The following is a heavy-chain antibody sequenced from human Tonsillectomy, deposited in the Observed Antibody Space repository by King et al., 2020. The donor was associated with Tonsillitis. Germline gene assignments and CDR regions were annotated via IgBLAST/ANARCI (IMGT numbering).Heavy chain of an antibody. Sequence: LQLQESGPGLVKPSETLSLTCTVSGGSISSSSYYWGWIRQPPGKGLEWIGSIYYSGSTYYNPSLKSRVTISVDTSKNQFSLKLSSVTAADTAVYYCARLRLYCSGVSCYSELDYWGQGTLVPVSS. V-gene: IGHV4-39*01. CDR2: IYYSGST. CDR1: GGSISSSSYY. J-gene: IGHJ4*02. CDR3: ARLRLYCSGVSCYSELDY. D-gene: IGHD2-15*01.